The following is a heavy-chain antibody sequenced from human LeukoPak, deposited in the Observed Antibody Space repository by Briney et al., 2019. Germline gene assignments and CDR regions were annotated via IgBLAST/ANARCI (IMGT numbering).Heavy chain of an antibody. V-gene: IGHV4-59*08. CDR1: GDSVSSNY. J-gene: IGHJ5*02. CDR3: AKHGPVSNSAWYRFDP. CDR2: VSNSGST. D-gene: IGHD6-19*01. Sequence: SQTLSLTCTVSGDSVSSNYWSWIRQPPGKGLDWIGYVSNSGSTNLNPSLKSRVTISVDKSKNRFSLNLSSVTAADTAVYFCAKHGPVSNSAWYRFDPWGQGTLVTVSS.